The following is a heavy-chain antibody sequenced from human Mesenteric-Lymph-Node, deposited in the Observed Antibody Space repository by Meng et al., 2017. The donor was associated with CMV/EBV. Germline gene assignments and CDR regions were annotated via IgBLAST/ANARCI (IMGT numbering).Heavy chain of an antibody. CDR3: ARRWDSGGWYPHLDF. CDR1: GFSFSTYA. CDR2: ISYDGVTT. D-gene: IGHD6-19*01. V-gene: IGHV3-64*02. J-gene: IGHJ4*02. Sequence: GESLKISCAASGFSFSTYAMHWVRQAPGKGLEYVSAISYDGVTTHYADSVKGRFTISRDNPKNSLYLQMNRLRAEDTAVYYCARRWDSGGWYPHLDFWGQGTLVTVSS.